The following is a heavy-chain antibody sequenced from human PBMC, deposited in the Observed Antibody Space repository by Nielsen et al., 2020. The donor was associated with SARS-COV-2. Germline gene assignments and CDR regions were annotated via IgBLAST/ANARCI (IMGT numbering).Heavy chain of an antibody. V-gene: IGHV1-3*01. CDR3: ARDKYHQRAFDI. D-gene: IGHD2-2*01. CDR2: INAGNGNT. J-gene: IGHJ3*02. Sequence: ASVNVSCKASGYTFTSYAMHWVRQAPGQRLEWMGWINAGNGNTKYSQKFQGRVTITRDTSASTAYMELSSLRSEDTAVYYCARDKYHQRAFDIWGQGTMVTVSS. CDR1: GYTFTSYA.